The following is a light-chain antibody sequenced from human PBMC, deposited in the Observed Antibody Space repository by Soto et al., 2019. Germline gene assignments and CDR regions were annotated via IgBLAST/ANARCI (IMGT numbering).Light chain of an antibody. J-gene: IGLJ3*02. Sequence: SYELTQPPSVSVAPGQTARITCRGNNIGSKSVHWYQQKPGQAPLLVVFDNSDRPSGIPERFTGSNFGDTATLTISRVEAGDEADYSCQVWDAISDHPVFGGGTKVTVL. V-gene: IGLV3-21*02. CDR2: DNS. CDR1: NIGSKS. CDR3: QVWDAISDHPV.